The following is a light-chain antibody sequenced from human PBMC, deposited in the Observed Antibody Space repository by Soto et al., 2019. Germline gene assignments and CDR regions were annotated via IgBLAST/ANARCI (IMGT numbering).Light chain of an antibody. CDR3: QSYDSRLSVV. Sequence: QSVLTQPPSVSGAPGQRVTISCTGSSSNIGAGYDVHWYQQLPVTAPQLLIYGNSKRPSGVPDRFSGSKSGTSASLAITGLQAEYEADSYCQSYDSRLSVVFGGGTKVTVL. J-gene: IGLJ2*01. CDR1: SSNIGAGYD. CDR2: GNS. V-gene: IGLV1-40*01.